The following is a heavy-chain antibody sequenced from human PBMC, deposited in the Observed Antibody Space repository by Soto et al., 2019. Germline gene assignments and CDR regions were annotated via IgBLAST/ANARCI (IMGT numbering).Heavy chain of an antibody. Sequence: QVELVQSGAEVKKPGSSVKVSCQASEDTFRNYAISWVRQAPGQGLEWMGGIIPIFGTANYAQKFQGRVTITADTSANTVYLELSSLRSEDTAVYYCARNSVGGSWLDLYYFDYWGQGTLVTVSS. D-gene: IGHD6-19*01. CDR2: IIPIFGTA. V-gene: IGHV1-69*06. CDR1: EDTFRNYA. CDR3: ARNSVGGSWLDLYYFDY. J-gene: IGHJ4*02.